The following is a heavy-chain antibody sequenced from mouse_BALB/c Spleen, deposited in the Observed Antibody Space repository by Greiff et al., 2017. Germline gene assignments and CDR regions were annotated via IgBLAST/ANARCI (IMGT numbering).Heavy chain of an antibody. CDR3: ARAGYGKPCDY. CDR1: GFTFSSFG. V-gene: IGHV5-17*02. CDR2: ISSGSSTI. D-gene: IGHD2-1*01. J-gene: IGHJ2*01. Sequence: DVHLVESGGGLVQPGGSRKLSCAASGFTFSSFGMHWVRQAPEKGLEWVAYISSGSSTIYYADTVKCRFTISRDNPKNTLFLQMTRLRSEDTAMYYCARAGYGKPCDYWGQGTTLTVSS.